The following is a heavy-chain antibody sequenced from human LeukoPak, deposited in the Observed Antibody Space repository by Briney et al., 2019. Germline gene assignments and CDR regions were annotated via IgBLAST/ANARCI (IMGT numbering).Heavy chain of an antibody. CDR2: IWDDGSNK. CDR3: ARAYTSSWSTFDY. J-gene: IGHJ4*02. V-gene: IGHV3-33*01. CDR1: EFTFSNYG. Sequence: QPGRSLRLSCAASEFTFSNYGMHWVRQAPGKGLEWVAVIWDDGSNKYYADSVKGRFTISRDNSKNTLYLQMNSLRAEDTAVYYCARAYTSSWSTFDYWGQGTLVTVSS. D-gene: IGHD6-13*01.